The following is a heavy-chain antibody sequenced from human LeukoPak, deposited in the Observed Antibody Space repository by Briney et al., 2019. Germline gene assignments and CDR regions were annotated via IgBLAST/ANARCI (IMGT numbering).Heavy chain of an antibody. D-gene: IGHD6-13*01. CDR1: GGSISSYY. V-gene: IGHV4-59*12. CDR3: ARGASSSWYDYYGMDV. Sequence: SETLSLTCTVSGGSISSYYWSWIRQPPGKGLEWIGYIYYSGSTNYNPSLKSRVTISVDKSKNQFSLKLSSVTAADTAVYYCARGASSSWYDYYGMDVWGQGTTVTVSS. J-gene: IGHJ6*02. CDR2: IYYSGST.